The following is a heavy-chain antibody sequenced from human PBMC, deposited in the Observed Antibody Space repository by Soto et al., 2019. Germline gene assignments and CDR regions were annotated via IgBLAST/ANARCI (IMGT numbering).Heavy chain of an antibody. Sequence: PLETQSLTSTLPRCYIVIYDGSWIRPPPGKGLEWIGDIYYSGTTNYTPSLKSRVTISMDMSKNHFSLRLTSVTAADTAVYYCARGLYGGNFDYWGQGTQVTVSS. J-gene: IGHJ4*02. CDR3: ARGLYGGNFDY. CDR1: RCYIVIYD. CDR2: IYYSGTT. V-gene: IGHV4-59*08. D-gene: IGHD4-17*01.